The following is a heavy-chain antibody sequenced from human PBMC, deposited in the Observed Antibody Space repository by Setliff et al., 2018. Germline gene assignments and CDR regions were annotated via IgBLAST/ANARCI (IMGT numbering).Heavy chain of an antibody. V-gene: IGHV3-30*02. CDR3: AKVKKPLVRGSGFDC. CDR2: IRYDGSNK. D-gene: IGHD3-10*01. CDR1: GFTFSKYG. J-gene: IGHJ4*02. Sequence: LRLSCAASGFTFSKYGMYWVRQAPGKGLEWVAFIRYDGSNKYYADSVKGRFTISRDNSKNILSLQMNSLRGEDTAVYYCAKVKKPLVRGSGFDCWGQGTLVTVSS.